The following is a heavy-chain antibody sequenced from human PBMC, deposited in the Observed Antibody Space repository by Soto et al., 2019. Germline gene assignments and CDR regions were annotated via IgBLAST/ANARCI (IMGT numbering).Heavy chain of an antibody. CDR3: ARERSSYDYPDAFDI. CDR1: GFTFSSYA. D-gene: IGHD5-12*01. Sequence: QVQLVESGGGVVQPGRSLRLSCAASGFTFSSYAMHWVRQAPGKGLEWVAVISYDGSNKYYADSVKGRFTISRDNSKNTLYLQMNSLRAEDTAVYYCARERSSYDYPDAFDIWGQGTMVTVSS. V-gene: IGHV3-30-3*01. CDR2: ISYDGSNK. J-gene: IGHJ3*02.